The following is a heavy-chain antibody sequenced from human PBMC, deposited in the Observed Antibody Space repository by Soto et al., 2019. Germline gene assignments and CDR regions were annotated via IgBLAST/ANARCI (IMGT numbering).Heavy chain of an antibody. CDR2: INPNSGDT. J-gene: IGHJ4*02. D-gene: IGHD2-8*01. Sequence: ASVKVSCKASGYRFIDCYMHWVRQAPGQGLEWMGWINPNSGDTKYTQTFQGRVSMTRDTSISTAYMELRSLKSDDTAVYYCARGLYYHHDSGSLGYWGQGARVTVSS. CDR3: ARGLYYHHDSGSLGY. V-gene: IGHV1-2*02. CDR1: GYRFIDCY.